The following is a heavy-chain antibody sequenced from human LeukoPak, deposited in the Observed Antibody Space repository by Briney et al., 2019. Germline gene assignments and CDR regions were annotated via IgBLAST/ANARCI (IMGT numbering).Heavy chain of an antibody. J-gene: IGHJ4*02. Sequence: KIGGSLKISCKGSGYRFTSYCIGWVRQMPGKGLEWRGNIYPGGFDTRYSPSFQGQVTISADKSISTAYLQWSSLKASDTAMYYCARLGVGVTFDYWGQGTLVTVSS. D-gene: IGHD2-15*01. CDR2: IYPGGFDT. V-gene: IGHV5-51*01. CDR3: ARLGVGVTFDY. CDR1: GYRFTSYC.